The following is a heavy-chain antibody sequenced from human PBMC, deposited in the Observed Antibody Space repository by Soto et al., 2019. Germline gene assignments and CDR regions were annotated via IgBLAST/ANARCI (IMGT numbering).Heavy chain of an antibody. Sequence: EVQLLEFGGGLVQPGGSLRLSCAASGFTFSSYAMSWVRQAPGKGLEWVSAISGSGGSTYYADSVKGRFTISRDNSKNTLYLQMNSLRAEDTAVYYCAKDPRDIVVVVAAAGVDLWGRGTLVTVSS. CDR2: ISGSGGST. V-gene: IGHV3-23*01. J-gene: IGHJ2*01. CDR1: GFTFSSYA. CDR3: AKDPRDIVVVVAAAGVDL. D-gene: IGHD2-15*01.